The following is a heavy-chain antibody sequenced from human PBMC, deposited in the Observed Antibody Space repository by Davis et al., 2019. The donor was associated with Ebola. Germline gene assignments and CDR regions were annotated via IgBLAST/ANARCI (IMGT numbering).Heavy chain of an antibody. CDR1: GYTFTNYD. J-gene: IGHJ4*02. CDR2: MNPNSGNT. V-gene: IGHV1-8*03. CDR3: ARMSPGSGSYYGFDY. Sequence: ASVKVSCKASGYTFTNYDINWVRQATGQGLEWMGWMNPNSGNTGYAQNFQGRVTITRNSSISTAYMEVSSLRSEDTAVYYCARMSPGSGSYYGFDYWGQGTLVSVSS. D-gene: IGHD3-10*01.